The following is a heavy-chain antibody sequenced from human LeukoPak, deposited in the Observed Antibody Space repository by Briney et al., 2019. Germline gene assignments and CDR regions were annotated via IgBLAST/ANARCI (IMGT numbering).Heavy chain of an antibody. J-gene: IGHJ6*02. CDR1: GGSISSGGYY. Sequence: PSQTLSLTCTVSGGSISSGGYYWSWIRQHPGKGLEWIGYIYYSGSTYYNPSLKSRVTISVDTSKNQFSLKLSSVTAADTAVYYCARQGTVTTYYYYYYGMDVWGQGTTVTVSS. V-gene: IGHV4-31*03. D-gene: IGHD4-17*01. CDR3: ARQGTVTTYYYYYYGMDV. CDR2: IYYSGST.